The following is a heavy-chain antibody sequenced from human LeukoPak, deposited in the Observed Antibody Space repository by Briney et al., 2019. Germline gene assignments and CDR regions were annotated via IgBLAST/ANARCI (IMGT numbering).Heavy chain of an antibody. J-gene: IGHJ4*02. Sequence: GGSLRLSCSASGFTFSSYAMHWVRQAPGKGLEYVSAISSNGGSTYYADSVKGRFTISRDNSKNTLYLQMSSLRAEDTAVYYCARDPYCGGDCYSGLFDYWGQGTLVTVSS. D-gene: IGHD2-21*02. CDR3: ARDPYCGGDCYSGLFDY. V-gene: IGHV3-64D*09. CDR1: GFTFSSYA. CDR2: ISSNGGST.